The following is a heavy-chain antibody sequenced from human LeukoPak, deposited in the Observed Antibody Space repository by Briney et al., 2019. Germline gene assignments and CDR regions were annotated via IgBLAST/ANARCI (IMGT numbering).Heavy chain of an antibody. J-gene: IGHJ4*02. CDR1: GYTFTSYG. CDR2: ISAYNGNT. CDR3: ARDPNYYGSGSYYNVGFFVL. Sequence: WASVKASCKASGYTFTSYGISWVRQAPGQGLEWMGWISAYNGNTNYAQKLQGRVTMTTDTSTSTAYMELRSLRSDDTAVYYCARDPNYYGSGSYYNVGFFVLWGQGTLVTVSS. D-gene: IGHD3-10*01. V-gene: IGHV1-18*01.